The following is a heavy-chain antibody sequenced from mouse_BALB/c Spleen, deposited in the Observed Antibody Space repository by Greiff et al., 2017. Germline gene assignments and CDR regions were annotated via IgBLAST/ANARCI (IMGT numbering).Heavy chain of an antibody. CDR2: ISNGGGST. Sequence: EVMLVESGGGLVQPGGSLKLSCAASGFTFSSYTMSWVRQTPEKRLEWVAYISNGGGSTYYPDTVKGRFTISRDNAKNTLYLQMSSLKSEDTAMYYCAAPDYAMDYWGQGTSVTVSS. V-gene: IGHV5-12-2*01. CDR3: AAPDYAMDY. CDR1: GFTFSSYT. J-gene: IGHJ4*01.